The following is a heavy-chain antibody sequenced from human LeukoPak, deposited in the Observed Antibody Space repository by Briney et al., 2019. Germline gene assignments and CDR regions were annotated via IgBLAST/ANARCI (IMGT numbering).Heavy chain of an antibody. CDR3: AKDSEHSYGDY. CDR2: ISYDGKNE. V-gene: IGHV3-30*18. Sequence: GRSLRLSWAASGFTFSSYGMHWVRQAPDKGLEWVATISYDGKNEYYADSVRGRFTVSRDNSKNTLYLQMNSLRAEDAAVYYCAKDSEHSYGDYWGQGTLVTVSS. J-gene: IGHJ4*02. D-gene: IGHD5-18*01. CDR1: GFTFSSYG.